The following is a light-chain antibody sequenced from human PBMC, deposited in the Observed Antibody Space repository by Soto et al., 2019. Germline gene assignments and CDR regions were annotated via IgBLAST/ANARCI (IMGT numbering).Light chain of an antibody. CDR3: QQLNSYPIT. Sequence: DIQLTQSPSFLSASVGDRVTITCRASQGISSYLAWYQQKPGKAPKLLIYAASTLQSGVPSRFSGSGSGTELTLTISRLQPEDFATYYCQQLNSYPITFGPGTKVDIK. J-gene: IGKJ3*01. CDR1: QGISSY. CDR2: AAS. V-gene: IGKV1-9*01.